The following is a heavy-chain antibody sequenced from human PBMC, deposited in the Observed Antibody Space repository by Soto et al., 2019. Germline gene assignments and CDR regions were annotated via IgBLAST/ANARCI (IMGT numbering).Heavy chain of an antibody. CDR2: ISSSSSYI. Sequence: EVQLVQTGGGLIQPGGSLRLSCAASGFTVSSNYMSWVRQAPGKGLEWVSSISSSSSYIYYADSVKGRFTISRDNAKNSLYLQMNSLRAEDTAVYYCARGPYYYDSSGYYFDYWGQGTLVTVSS. CDR3: ARGPYYYDSSGYYFDY. J-gene: IGHJ4*02. D-gene: IGHD3-22*01. V-gene: IGHV3-21*01. CDR1: GFTVSSNY.